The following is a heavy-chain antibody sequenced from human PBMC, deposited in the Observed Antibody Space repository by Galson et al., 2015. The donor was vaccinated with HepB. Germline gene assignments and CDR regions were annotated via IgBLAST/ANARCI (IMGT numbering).Heavy chain of an antibody. J-gene: IGHJ4*02. CDR1: GGTFSSYA. CDR2: IIPIFGTA. CDR3: ARVPLDSSGPFDY. D-gene: IGHD3-22*01. Sequence: SVKVSCKASGGTFSSYAISWVRQAPGQGLEWMGGIIPIFGTANYAQKFQGSVTITADESTSTAYMELSSLRSEDTAVYYCARVPLDSSGPFDYWGQGTLVTVSS. V-gene: IGHV1-69*13.